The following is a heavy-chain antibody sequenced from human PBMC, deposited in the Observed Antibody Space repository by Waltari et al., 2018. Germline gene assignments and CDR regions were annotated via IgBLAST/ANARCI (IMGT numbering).Heavy chain of an antibody. V-gene: IGHV4-34*02. CDR3: ARGDGTGKYGY. Sequence: QVQLQQWGAGLLKPSETLSLTCAVYGGSFRGYYWGWIRQPPGKGLEWIGKTTDSERTKNNPYLKSRISISVDTSKNQFSLAVFSVTAADAAVYYCARGDGTGKYGYWGQGTRVTVSS. J-gene: IGHJ4*02. CDR1: GGSFRGYY. D-gene: IGHD1-1*01. CDR2: TTDSERT.